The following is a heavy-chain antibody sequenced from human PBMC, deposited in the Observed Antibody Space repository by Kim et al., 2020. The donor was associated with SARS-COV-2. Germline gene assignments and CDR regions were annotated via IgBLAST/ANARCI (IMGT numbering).Heavy chain of an antibody. J-gene: IGHJ4*02. D-gene: IGHD6-6*01. V-gene: IGHV1-69*01. Sequence: NYAQKFQGRVTITADESTSTAYMELSSLRSEDTAVYYCARGTASIAALDYWGQGTLVTVSS. CDR3: ARGTASIAALDY.